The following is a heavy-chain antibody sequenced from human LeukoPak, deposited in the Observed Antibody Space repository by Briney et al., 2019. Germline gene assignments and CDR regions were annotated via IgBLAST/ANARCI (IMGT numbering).Heavy chain of an antibody. Sequence: GGSLRLSCAASGFTFRTYGMHWVRQAPGKGLEWVAVISYDGSKKFYPDSVKGRFTISRDNSKNTLYLQMNSLRAEDTAVYYCAKAPYYDFWSGYTYFFDYWGQGTLVTVSS. D-gene: IGHD3-3*01. CDR3: AKAPYYDFWSGYTYFFDY. J-gene: IGHJ4*02. CDR1: GFTFRTYG. V-gene: IGHV3-30*18. CDR2: ISYDGSKK.